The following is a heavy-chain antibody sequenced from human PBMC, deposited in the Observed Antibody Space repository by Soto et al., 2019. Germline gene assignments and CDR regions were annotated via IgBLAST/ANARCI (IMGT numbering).Heavy chain of an antibody. D-gene: IGHD2-15*01. CDR3: ARGGFSFIVGESGHDAFDI. Sequence: ASVKVSCKASGYTFTGYYMHWVRQAPGQGLEWMGWINPNSGGTNYAQKFQGWVTMTRDTSISTAYMELSRPRSDDTAVYYCARGGFSFIVGESGHDAFDIWGQGTMVTVSS. V-gene: IGHV1-2*04. J-gene: IGHJ3*02. CDR2: INPNSGGT. CDR1: GYTFTGYY.